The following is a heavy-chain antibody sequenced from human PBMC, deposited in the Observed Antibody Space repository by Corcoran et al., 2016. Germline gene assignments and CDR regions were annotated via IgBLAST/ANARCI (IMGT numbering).Heavy chain of an antibody. CDR3: ANLGYCSGGSCQPPFDY. CDR2: INHSGST. J-gene: IGHJ4*02. CDR1: GGSFSGYY. Sequence: QVQLQQWGAGLLKPSETLSLTCAVYGGSFSGYYWSWIRQPPGKGLEWIGEINHSGSTNYNPSLKSRVTISVDTSKNQFSLKLSSVTAADTAVYYCANLGYCSGGSCQPPFDYWGQGTLVTGSS. D-gene: IGHD2-15*01. V-gene: IGHV4-34*01.